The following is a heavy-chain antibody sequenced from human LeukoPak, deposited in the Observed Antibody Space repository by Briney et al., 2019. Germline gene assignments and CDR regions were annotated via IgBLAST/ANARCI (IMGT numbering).Heavy chain of an antibody. J-gene: IGHJ3*02. Sequence: PSETLSLTCTVSGGSISSGSYYWSWIRQPAGKGLEWIRRIYTSGSTNYNPSLKSRVTISVDTSKNQFSLKLSSVTAADTAVYYCARAYCSSTSCYTWDAFDIWGQGTMVTVSS. CDR2: IYTSGST. D-gene: IGHD2-2*02. CDR1: GGSISSGSYY. V-gene: IGHV4-61*02. CDR3: ARAYCSSTSCYTWDAFDI.